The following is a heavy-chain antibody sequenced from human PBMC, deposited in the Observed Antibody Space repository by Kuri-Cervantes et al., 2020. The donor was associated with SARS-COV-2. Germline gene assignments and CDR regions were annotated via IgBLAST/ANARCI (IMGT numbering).Heavy chain of an antibody. J-gene: IGHJ4*02. CDR1: GFTFSSYS. V-gene: IGHV3-48*01. D-gene: IGHD3-3*01. Sequence: GESLKISCAASGFTFSSYSMNWVRQAPGKGLEWVSYISSSSSTIYYADSVKGRFTISRDNAKNSLYLQMNSLRAEDTAVYYCARDSFLEWLLSPEYFDYWGQGTLVTVSS. CDR2: ISSSSSTI. CDR3: ARDSFLEWLLSPEYFDY.